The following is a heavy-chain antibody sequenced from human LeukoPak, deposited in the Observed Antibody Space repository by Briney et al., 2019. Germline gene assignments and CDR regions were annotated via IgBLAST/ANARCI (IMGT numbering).Heavy chain of an antibody. CDR1: GGSFSGYY. CDR3: ARRKNWGLTLNWFDL. V-gene: IGHV4-34*01. J-gene: IGHJ5*02. Sequence: SETLSLTCAVYGGSFSGYYWSWIRQPPGKGLEWIGEINHSGSTNYNPSLKSRVTISVDTSKNQFSLKLSSVTAADTAVYYCARRKNWGLTLNWFDLWGQGTLVTVSS. CDR2: INHSGST. D-gene: IGHD7-27*01.